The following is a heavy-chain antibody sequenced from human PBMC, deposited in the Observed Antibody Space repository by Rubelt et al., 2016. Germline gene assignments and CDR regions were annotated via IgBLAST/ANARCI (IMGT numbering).Heavy chain of an antibody. CDR3: AKMSVGVIDAFDI. J-gene: IGHJ3*02. CDR1: GFTFSSNA. V-gene: IGHV3-23*01. CDR2: ISGSGAST. D-gene: IGHD3-16*01. Sequence: GSLRLSCAASGFTFSSNAMSWVRQAPGKGLEWVSGISGSGASTYYADSVKGRFTISRDNSKNTLYLQMNSLRGEDTAVYYCAKMSVGVIDAFDIWGQGTMVTVSS.